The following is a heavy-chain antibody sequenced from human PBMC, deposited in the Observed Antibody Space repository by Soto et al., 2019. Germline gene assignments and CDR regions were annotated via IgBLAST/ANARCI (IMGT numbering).Heavy chain of an antibody. J-gene: IGHJ5*02. Sequence: SETLSLTCTVSGGSISSGGYYWSWIRQHPGKGLEWIGYIYYSGSTYYNPSLKSRVTISVDTSKNQFSLKLSSVTAADTAVYYCARDLGFYYDSSGYYCAGDWFDPWGQGTLVTVSS. CDR2: IYYSGST. CDR1: GGSISSGGYY. V-gene: IGHV4-31*03. CDR3: ARDLGFYYDSSGYYCAGDWFDP. D-gene: IGHD3-22*01.